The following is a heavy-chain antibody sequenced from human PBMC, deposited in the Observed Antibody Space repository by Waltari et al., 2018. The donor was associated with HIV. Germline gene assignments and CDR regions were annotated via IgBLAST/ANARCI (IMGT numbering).Heavy chain of an antibody. Sequence: QVQLQESGPGLVTPSQTLSLTCTVSGDSINNGRNYWSWIRQPAGKGLEWIGRFFTSGSTNDNYTPSLESRITISLDTSKNQFSLKLTSVTAADTAMYYCARETTMPTTNWYFDLWGRGTLVTVSS. D-gene: IGHD4-17*01. J-gene: IGHJ2*01. CDR3: ARETTMPTTNWYFDL. CDR2: FFTSGST. V-gene: IGHV4-61*02. CDR1: GDSINNGRNY.